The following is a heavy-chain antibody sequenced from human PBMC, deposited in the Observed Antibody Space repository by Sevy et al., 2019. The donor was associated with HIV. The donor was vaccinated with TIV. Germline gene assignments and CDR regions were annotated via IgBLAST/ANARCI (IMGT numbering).Heavy chain of an antibody. D-gene: IGHD1-26*01. V-gene: IGHV1-18*01. J-gene: IGHJ4*02. CDR3: ARARSVTPLFDY. CDR1: GYTFTSYG. Sequence: ASVKVSCKASGYTFTSYGISWVRQAPGQGLEWMGWISAYNGNTNYAQKLQGRVTMTTDTSTSTAYMELMSLRSDDTAVYYCARARSVTPLFDYWGQGTLVTVSS. CDR2: ISAYNGNT.